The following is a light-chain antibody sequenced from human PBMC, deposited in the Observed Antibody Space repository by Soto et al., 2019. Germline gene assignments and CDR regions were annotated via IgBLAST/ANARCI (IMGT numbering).Light chain of an antibody. J-gene: IGKJ1*01. Sequence: DIVMTQSPDSLAVSLGERATINCKSSQSVLHSSNNKNYLAWYQQKPGQPPKLLIYWASTRESGVPDRFSGRGSRTDVTVSISSLPAEDVAVYYWQQYYSPWTFGQGTKVEIK. CDR3: QQYYSPWT. CDR2: WAS. V-gene: IGKV4-1*01. CDR1: QSVLHSSNNKNY.